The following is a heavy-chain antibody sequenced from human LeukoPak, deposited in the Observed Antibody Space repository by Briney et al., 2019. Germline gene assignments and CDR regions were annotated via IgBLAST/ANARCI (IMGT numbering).Heavy chain of an antibody. D-gene: IGHD3-10*01. CDR3: AISGAGNYVGFDF. CDR1: GYTFTSYY. J-gene: IGHJ4*02. Sequence: ASVKVSCKASGYTFTSYYMHWVRQAPGQGLEWMGIINPSGGSTSYAQKFQGRVTMTRDTSTSTVYMELSSLRSEDTAVYYCAISGAGNYVGFDFWGQGTLVTVSS. V-gene: IGHV1-46*01. CDR2: INPSGGST.